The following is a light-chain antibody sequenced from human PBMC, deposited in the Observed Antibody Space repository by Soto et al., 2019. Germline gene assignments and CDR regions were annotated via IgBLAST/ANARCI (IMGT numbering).Light chain of an antibody. CDR2: LGS. Sequence: DIVMTQSPLSLPVTPGEPASISCMSSQSRLHSNGYDYLDWYLQKPGQSPQVLIYLGSNRASGVPDRFSGIGSDTDFTLKISRVEAEDVGVYYCMRALQTPTFGGGTKVEIK. J-gene: IGKJ4*01. CDR1: QSRLHSNGYDY. V-gene: IGKV2-28*01. CDR3: MRALQTPT.